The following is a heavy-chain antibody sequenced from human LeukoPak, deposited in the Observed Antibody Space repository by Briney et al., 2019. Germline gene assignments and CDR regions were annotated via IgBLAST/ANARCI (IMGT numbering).Heavy chain of an antibody. CDR3: AREGGYYYDSSGYYLDY. J-gene: IGHJ4*02. V-gene: IGHV3-66*01. CDR1: GFTVSSNY. Sequence: GGSLRLSCAASGFTVSSNYMSWVRQAPGKGLEWVSVIYSGGSTYYADSVKGRFTISRDNSENTLYLQMNSLRAEDTAVYYCAREGGYYYDSSGYYLDYWGQGTLVTVSS. CDR2: IYSGGST. D-gene: IGHD3-22*01.